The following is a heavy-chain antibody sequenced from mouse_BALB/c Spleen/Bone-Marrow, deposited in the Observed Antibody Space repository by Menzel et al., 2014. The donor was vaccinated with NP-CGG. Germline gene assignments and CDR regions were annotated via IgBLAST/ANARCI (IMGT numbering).Heavy chain of an antibody. CDR1: GFNIKDTF. CDR2: IDPANGNT. CDR3: TRGEDY. J-gene: IGHJ2*01. V-gene: IGHV14-3*02. Sequence: VQLKQSGAELVKPGASVKLSCTGSGFNIKDTFMHWVKQRPEQGLERIGRIDPANGNTKYDPKFQGKATITADTSSNTAYLQLTSLTSEDTAVYYCTRGEDYWGQGTTLAVSS.